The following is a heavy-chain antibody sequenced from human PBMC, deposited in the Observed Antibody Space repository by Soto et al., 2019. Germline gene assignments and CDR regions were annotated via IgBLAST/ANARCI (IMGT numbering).Heavy chain of an antibody. CDR1: GYTFTGYY. V-gene: IGHV1-2*02. J-gene: IGHJ5*02. Sequence: SVKVSCKASGYTFTGYYMHWGRQAPGQGLEWMGWINPNSGGTNYAQKFQGRVTMTRDTSISTAYMELSRLRSDDTAVYYCAREDTVTVDNWFDPWGQGTLVTVSS. D-gene: IGHD4-4*01. CDR3: AREDTVTVDNWFDP. CDR2: INPNSGGT.